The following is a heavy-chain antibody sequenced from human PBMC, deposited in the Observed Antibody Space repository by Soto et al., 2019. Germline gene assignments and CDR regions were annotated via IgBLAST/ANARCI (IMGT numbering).Heavy chain of an antibody. CDR2: INPNSGGT. J-gene: IGHJ3*02. D-gene: IGHD3-16*02. CDR1: GYTFTGYY. V-gene: IGHV1-2*04. CDR3: ARDIISRFVYFWGSNRPNEVDVAFDT. Sequence: ASVKVSCKASGYTFTGYYMHWVRQAPGQGLEWMGWINPNSGGTNYAQKFQDWVTMTRDTSISTAYMELSRLRSDDTAVYYCARDIISRFVYFWGSNRPNEVDVAFDTWG.